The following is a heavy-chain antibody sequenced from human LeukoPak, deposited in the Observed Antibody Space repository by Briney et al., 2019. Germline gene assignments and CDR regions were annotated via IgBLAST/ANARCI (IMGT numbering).Heavy chain of an antibody. J-gene: IGHJ5*02. Sequence: PGGSLRLSCAASGFTFSSYDMSWVRQAPGKGLEWVSGISGSGGSAAYADSVKGRFTISRDNSKNTLYLQMNSLRAEDTAVYYCAAPLVGFGDDWFDPWGQGTLVTVSS. D-gene: IGHD3-10*01. CDR3: AAPLVGFGDDWFDP. CDR1: GFTFSSYD. V-gene: IGHV3-23*01. CDR2: ISGSGGSA.